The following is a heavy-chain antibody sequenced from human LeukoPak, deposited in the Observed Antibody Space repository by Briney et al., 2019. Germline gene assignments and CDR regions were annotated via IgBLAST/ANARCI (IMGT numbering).Heavy chain of an antibody. CDR3: ARGMAVAATDAFDI. V-gene: IGHV3-64D*09. CDR2: VTANGLGT. Sequence: GGSLRLSCSASGFTFSSYALHWVRQAPGKGLEYVSAVTANGLGTYYADSVKGRFTISRDNSKNMLYLLMSSLRAEDTAVYYCARGMAVAATDAFDIWGQGTMVTVSS. J-gene: IGHJ3*02. D-gene: IGHD6-19*01. CDR1: GFTFSSYA.